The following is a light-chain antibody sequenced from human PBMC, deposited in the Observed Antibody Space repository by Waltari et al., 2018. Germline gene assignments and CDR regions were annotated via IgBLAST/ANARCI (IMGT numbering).Light chain of an antibody. J-gene: IGKJ3*01. V-gene: IGKV3-15*01. CDR1: QSVSNN. Sequence: EIVMTQSPATLYVSPGERATLSCRASQSVSNNLAWYQQKPGQAPRLLIYGASNRATGIPARFSDSGSETDFTLTISSLQSEDFAVYYCQHYNNWPPLFTFGPGTKVDIK. CDR3: QHYNNWPPLFT. CDR2: GAS.